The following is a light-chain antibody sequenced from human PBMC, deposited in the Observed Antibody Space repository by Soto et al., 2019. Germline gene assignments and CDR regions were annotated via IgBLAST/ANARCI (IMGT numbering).Light chain of an antibody. CDR3: QQYNNWPPIP. CDR1: QSVSSN. CDR2: GAS. Sequence: EMVITQYKATLSVSPGERATLSCRASQSVSSNLAWYQQKPGRAPRLLIYGASTRATDIPARFSGSGSGTEFTLTISSLQSEDFAVYYCQQYNNWPPIPFGQGRRPAIK. V-gene: IGKV3-15*01. J-gene: IGKJ5*01.